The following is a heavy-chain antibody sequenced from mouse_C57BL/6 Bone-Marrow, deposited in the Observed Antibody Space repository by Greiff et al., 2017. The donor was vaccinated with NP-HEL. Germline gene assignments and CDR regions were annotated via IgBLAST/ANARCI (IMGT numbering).Heavy chain of an antibody. CDR1: GFTFSDYY. CDR2: ISNGGGST. CDR3: ARRLYYYGSSYGYYAMDY. Sequence: DVMLVESGGGLVQPGGSLKLSCAASGFTFSDYYMYWVRQTPEKRLDWVAYISNGGGSTYYPDTVKGRFTISRDNAKNTLYLQMSRLKSEDTAMYYCARRLYYYGSSYGYYAMDYWGQGTSVTVSS. V-gene: IGHV5-12*01. J-gene: IGHJ4*01. D-gene: IGHD1-1*01.